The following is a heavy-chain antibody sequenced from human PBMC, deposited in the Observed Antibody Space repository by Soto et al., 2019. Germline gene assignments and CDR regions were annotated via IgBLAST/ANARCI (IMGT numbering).Heavy chain of an antibody. J-gene: IGHJ5*01. Sequence: GGSLRLSCAASGFTFSDYYMNWVRQPPGKGLEWVSVIYSGGSTYYADSVKGRFTISRDNSKNTLYLQMNSLRAEDTAVYYCARSNPSRPDSWGQGTLVTVSS. D-gene: IGHD6-6*01. V-gene: IGHV3-66*01. CDR2: IYSGGST. CDR1: GFTFSDYY. CDR3: ARSNPSRPDS.